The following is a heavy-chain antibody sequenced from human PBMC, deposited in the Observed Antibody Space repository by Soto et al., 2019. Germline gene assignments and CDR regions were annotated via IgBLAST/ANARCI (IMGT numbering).Heavy chain of an antibody. V-gene: IGHV3-30*03. CDR2: ISYDGSNK. CDR3: ARGDTYYGMNV. J-gene: IGHJ6*01. Sequence: QVQLVESGGGVVQPGRSLRLSCEASGFTSSSYVMHWVRQAPGKGQEWVAVISYDGSNKHYADSVKGRFTISRDNSKNTLYLKVNSLRGEDTDVYFCARGDTYYGMNVGGQGTTVSVSS. CDR1: GFTSSSYV.